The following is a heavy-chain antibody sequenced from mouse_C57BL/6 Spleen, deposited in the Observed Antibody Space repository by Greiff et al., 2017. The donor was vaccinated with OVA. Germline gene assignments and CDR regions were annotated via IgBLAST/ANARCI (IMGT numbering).Heavy chain of an antibody. J-gene: IGHJ2*01. CDR2: IYPGDGDT. Sequence: QVQLKESGPELVKPGASVTISCKASGYAFSSSWMNWVKQRPGQGLEWIGRIYPGDGDTNYNGKFKGKATLTADKSSSTAYMQLSSLTSEDSAVYFCARWDYYDYFDYWGQGTTLTVSS. CDR1: GYAFSSSW. CDR3: ARWDYYDYFDY. V-gene: IGHV1-82*01. D-gene: IGHD1-1*01.